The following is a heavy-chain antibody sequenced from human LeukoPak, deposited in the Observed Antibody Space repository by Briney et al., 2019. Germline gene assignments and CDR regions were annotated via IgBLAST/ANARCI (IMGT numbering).Heavy chain of an antibody. D-gene: IGHD6-13*01. CDR3: ARDRVAAAGTNWFDP. CDR1: GFTFSSHW. CDR2: IKQDGSEK. V-gene: IGHV3-7*03. J-gene: IGHJ5*02. Sequence: GGSLRLSCAASGFTFSSHWMSWVRQAPGKGLEWVASIKQDGSEKYYVGSVKGRFTISRDNAKNSLYLQMNSLRAEDTAVYYCARDRVAAAGTNWFDPWGQGTLVTVSS.